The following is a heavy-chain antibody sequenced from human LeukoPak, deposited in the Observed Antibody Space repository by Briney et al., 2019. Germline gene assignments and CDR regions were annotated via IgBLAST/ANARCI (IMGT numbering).Heavy chain of an antibody. CDR2: INWNGGST. CDR1: GFTFDEYG. CDR3: AGHFGAWHYFDY. Sequence: GGSLRLSCAASGFTFDEYGMSWVRQAPGKGLEWVSGINWNGGSTGYADSVKGRFTISRDNSKNTLYLQMNSLRPEDTAVYYCAGHFGAWHYFDYWGQGTLVTVSS. J-gene: IGHJ4*02. V-gene: IGHV3-20*04. D-gene: IGHD3-3*01.